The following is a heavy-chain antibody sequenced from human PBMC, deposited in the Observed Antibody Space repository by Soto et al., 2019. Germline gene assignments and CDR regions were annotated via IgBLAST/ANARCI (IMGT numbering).Heavy chain of an antibody. CDR3: ARDRAAVPRAFDY. Sequence: QVQLQESGPGLLKPSETLSLTCTVSGGSISSYFYIWVRQPPGKGLEWIGSVYYTGTTDYNPSLKSRVTIAVDTSKTQFSLNLRSVTAADTAVYYCARDRAAVPRAFDYWGRGTLVTVSS. CDR1: GGSISSYF. V-gene: IGHV4-59*01. J-gene: IGHJ4*02. D-gene: IGHD6-13*01. CDR2: VYYTGTT.